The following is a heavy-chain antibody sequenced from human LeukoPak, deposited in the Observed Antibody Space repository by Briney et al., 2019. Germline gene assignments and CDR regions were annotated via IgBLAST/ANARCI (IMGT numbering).Heavy chain of an antibody. V-gene: IGHV1-69*06. Sequence: AVKVSCKASGGTFSSYAISWVRQAPGQGLELMGGIIPIFGTTNYSQKFQGRGTITADKSTTTVYMDLSSLRSEDPAVYYCARPRFPYYRLSGADYYYMDLWGKGTTVTVSS. CDR2: IIPIFGTT. CDR3: ARPRFPYYRLSGADYYYMDL. J-gene: IGHJ6*03. CDR1: GGTFSSYA. D-gene: IGHD3-10*01.